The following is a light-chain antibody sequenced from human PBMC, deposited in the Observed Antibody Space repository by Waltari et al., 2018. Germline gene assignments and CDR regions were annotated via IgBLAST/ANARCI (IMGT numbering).Light chain of an antibody. V-gene: IGKV3-15*01. CDR3: QQYNNWPLT. Sequence: EVVMTQSPATLSVSPGESATLSCGASQSVGGDLAWYQQKPGQAPRLLIYGTITRPTGVSARLSGSGSGTEFTLTISRLQSEDFAVYYCQQYNNWPLTFGGGTKVEI. J-gene: IGKJ4*01. CDR2: GTI. CDR1: QSVGGD.